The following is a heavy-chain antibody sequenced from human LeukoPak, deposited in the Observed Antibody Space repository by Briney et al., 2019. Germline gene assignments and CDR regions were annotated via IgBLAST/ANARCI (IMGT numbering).Heavy chain of an antibody. CDR1: GFTFSSFA. CDR2: VSGSGGST. V-gene: IGHV3-23*01. J-gene: IGHJ6*03. Sequence: PGGSLRLSCAASGFTFSSFALSWVRQAPGKGLEWVSTVSGSGGSTYYADSVKGRFTISRDNSKNTLYLQMNSLRAEDTAVYYCAKDPRVSGYMDVWGKGTTVTVSS. CDR3: AKDPRVSGYMDV. D-gene: IGHD6-6*01.